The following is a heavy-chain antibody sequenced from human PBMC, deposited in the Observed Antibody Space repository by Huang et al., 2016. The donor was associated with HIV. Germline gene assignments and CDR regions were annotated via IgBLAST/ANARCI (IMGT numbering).Heavy chain of an antibody. J-gene: IGHJ5*02. Sequence: GWIRQPPGKGLEWIGSIYYSGSAHYNPSLKSRLTLSADKSNNQLSLKLTSVTAADTAVYYCAHPRFSVTYDPCGQGTLVIVTS. CDR2: IYYSGSA. D-gene: IGHD1-26*01. V-gene: IGHV4-39*01. CDR3: AHPRFSVTYDP.